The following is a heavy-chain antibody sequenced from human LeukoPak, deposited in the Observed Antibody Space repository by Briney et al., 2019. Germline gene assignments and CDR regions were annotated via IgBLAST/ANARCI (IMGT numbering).Heavy chain of an antibody. V-gene: IGHV1-18*01. CDR3: ARDRGELELDY. CDR2: ISAYNGNT. J-gene: IGHJ4*02. D-gene: IGHD1-1*01. CDR1: GYTLTELS. Sequence: ASVKVSCKVSGYTLTELSMHWVRQAPGQGLEWMGWISAYNGNTNYAQKLQGRVTMTTDTSTSTAYMELRSLRSDDTAVYYCARDRGELELDYWGQGTLVTVSS.